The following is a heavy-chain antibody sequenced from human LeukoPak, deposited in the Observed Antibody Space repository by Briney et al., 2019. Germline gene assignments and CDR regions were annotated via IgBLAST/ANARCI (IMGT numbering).Heavy chain of an antibody. D-gene: IGHD2-2*01. CDR1: GGSYSGYY. J-gene: IGHJ6*01. CDR2: ITYSGSN. Sequence: SETLSLTCAVYGGSYSGYYWSWIRQPPGKGLEGIGEITYSGSNKHNPSLTRRVTISLDPSKNQFSLRLSSVTASDPALYYCARVRMGYCSSTSCYLVDYYYEGMDVWGEGTTVTVS. V-gene: IGHV4-34*01. CDR3: ARVRMGYCSSTSCYLVDYYYEGMDV.